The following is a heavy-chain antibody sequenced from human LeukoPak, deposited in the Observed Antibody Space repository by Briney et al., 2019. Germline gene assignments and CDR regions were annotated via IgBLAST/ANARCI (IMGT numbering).Heavy chain of an antibody. Sequence: PSETLSLTCTVSGGSINSYYWSWIRQPPGKGLEWIGYIYYSGSTNYNPSLKSRVTISVGTSKNQFSLKLSSVTAADTAVYYCATSRDGYTHFDYWGQGTLVTVSS. J-gene: IGHJ4*02. CDR3: ATSRDGYTHFDY. D-gene: IGHD5-24*01. CDR2: IYYSGST. CDR1: GGSINSYY. V-gene: IGHV4-59*08.